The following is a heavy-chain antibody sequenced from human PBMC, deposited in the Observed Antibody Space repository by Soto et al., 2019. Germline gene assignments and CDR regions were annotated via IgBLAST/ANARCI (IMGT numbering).Heavy chain of an antibody. CDR3: ARLVAVAGTSDAFGI. CDR2: IYPGDSDT. Sequence: GESLKISCKGSGYSFTSYWIGWVRQMPGKGLEWMGIIYPGDSDTRYSPSFQGQVTISADKSISTAYLQWSSLKASDTAMYYCARLVAVAGTSDAFGIWGQGTMVTVSS. CDR1: GYSFTSYW. D-gene: IGHD6-19*01. J-gene: IGHJ3*02. V-gene: IGHV5-51*01.